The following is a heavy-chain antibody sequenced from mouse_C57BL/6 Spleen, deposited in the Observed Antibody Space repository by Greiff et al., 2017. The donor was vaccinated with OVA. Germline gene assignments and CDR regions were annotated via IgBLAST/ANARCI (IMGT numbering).Heavy chain of an antibody. CDR2: INYDGSST. J-gene: IGHJ4*01. D-gene: IGHD4-1*01. CDR1: GFTFSDYY. V-gene: IGHV5-16*01. Sequence: EVQLQESEGGLVQPGSSMKLSCTASGFTFSDYYMAWVRQVPEKGLEWVANINYDGSSTYYLDSLKSRFIIARDNAKNILYLQLSSLKSEDTATYYCARAGTGTYYYAMDYWGQGTSVTVSS. CDR3: ARAGTGTYYYAMDY.